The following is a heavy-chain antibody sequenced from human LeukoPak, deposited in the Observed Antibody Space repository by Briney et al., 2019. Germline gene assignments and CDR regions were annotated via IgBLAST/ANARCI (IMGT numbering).Heavy chain of an antibody. CDR2: ISTGSSSR. D-gene: IGHD1-26*01. Sequence: GGSLRLSCAASGFTFSSYSMNWVRQAPGKGLECVSYISTGSSSRNYADSVKGRFTISRDNAKNSLYLQMDSLRAEDTAVYYCARDQTGSYDYWGQGTLVTVSS. J-gene: IGHJ4*02. CDR3: ARDQTGSYDY. CDR1: GFTFSSYS. V-gene: IGHV3-48*01.